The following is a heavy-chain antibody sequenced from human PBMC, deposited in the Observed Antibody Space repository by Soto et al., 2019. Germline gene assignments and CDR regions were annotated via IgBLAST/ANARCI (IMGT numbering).Heavy chain of an antibody. Sequence: GSLRLACEASGXIFTNFWMDWVRQVPGKGLVWVSRIYTSGSSTSYADSVKGRFTISRDNAKNTVSLQMNSMRDEDTGVYYCAKDSWYFDLWSQGSLVTVSS. D-gene: IGHD6-13*01. J-gene: IGHJ4*02. CDR1: GXIFTNFW. V-gene: IGHV3-74*01. CDR3: AKDSWYFDL. CDR2: IYTSGSST.